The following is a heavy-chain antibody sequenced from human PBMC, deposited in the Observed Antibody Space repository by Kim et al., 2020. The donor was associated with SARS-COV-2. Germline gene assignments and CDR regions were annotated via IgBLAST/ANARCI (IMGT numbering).Heavy chain of an antibody. CDR1: GGSFSGYY. CDR2: INHSGST. V-gene: IGHV4-34*01. D-gene: IGHD1-1*01. J-gene: IGHJ5*02. Sequence: SETLSLTCAVYGGSFSGYYWSWIRQPPGKGLEWIGEINHSGSTNYNPSLKSRVTISVDTSKNQFSLKLSSVTAADTAVYYCARVLASHDGLDPWGQGTLVTVSS. CDR3: ARVLASHDGLDP.